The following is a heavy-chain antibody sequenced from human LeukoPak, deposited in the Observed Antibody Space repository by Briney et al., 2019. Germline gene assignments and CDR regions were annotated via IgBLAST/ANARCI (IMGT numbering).Heavy chain of an antibody. CDR1: GYTFTGYY. Sequence: VASVKVSCKASGYTFTGYYMHWVRQAPGQGLEWMGWINPNSGGTNYAQKFQGRVTMTRDTSISTAYMELSRLRSDDTAVYYCARAGRIVVVPAAIVYWGQGTLVTVSS. CDR3: ARAGRIVVVPAAIVY. CDR2: INPNSGGT. V-gene: IGHV1-2*02. J-gene: IGHJ4*02. D-gene: IGHD2-2*02.